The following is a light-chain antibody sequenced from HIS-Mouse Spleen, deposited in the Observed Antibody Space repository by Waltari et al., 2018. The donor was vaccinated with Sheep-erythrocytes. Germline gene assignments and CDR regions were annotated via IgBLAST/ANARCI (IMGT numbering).Light chain of an antibody. CDR3: CSYAGSYNHV. CDR2: DVS. J-gene: IGLJ1*01. CDR1: TTDIGGYNS. Sequence: QSARTQPRSVSGSPSQSVTLSCTVTTTDIGGYNSVSWYHQHPGKAPKLMIYDVSKRPSGVPDRFSGSKSGNTASLTISGLQAEDEADYYCCSYAGSYNHVFATGTKVTVL. V-gene: IGLV2-11*01.